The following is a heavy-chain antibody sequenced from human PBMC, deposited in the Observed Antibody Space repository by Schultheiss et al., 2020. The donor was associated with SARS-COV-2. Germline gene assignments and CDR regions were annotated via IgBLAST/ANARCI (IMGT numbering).Heavy chain of an antibody. J-gene: IGHJ4*02. CDR1: GFTFSSSA. CDR3: AKDWNLVY. D-gene: IGHD1-1*01. CDR2: IGGSGSDT. V-gene: IGHV3-23*01. Sequence: GESLKISCAASGFTFSSSAMNWVRQTPGKGLEWVSSIGGSGSDTYYADAVEGRFTISRDNSKNTLYLQMSSLRAEDTAIYYCAKDWNLVYWGQGTLVTVSS.